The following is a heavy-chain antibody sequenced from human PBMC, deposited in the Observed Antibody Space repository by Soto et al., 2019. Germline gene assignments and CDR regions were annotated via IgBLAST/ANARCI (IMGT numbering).Heavy chain of an antibody. CDR2: TSAYNGNT. V-gene: IGHV1-18*04. J-gene: IGHJ6*02. CDR1: GYTFTSYG. D-gene: IGHD1-26*01. Sequence: ASVKVSCKASGYTFTSYGISWVRQAPGQGLEWMGWTSAYNGNTNYAQKLQGRVTMTTDTSTSTAYMELRSLRSDDTAVYYCARSPNSGSYSGYYYYGMDVWGQGTTVTVSS. CDR3: ARSPNSGSYSGYYYYGMDV.